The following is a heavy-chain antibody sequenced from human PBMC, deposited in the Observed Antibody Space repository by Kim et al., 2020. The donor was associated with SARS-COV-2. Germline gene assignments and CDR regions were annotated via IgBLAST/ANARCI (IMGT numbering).Heavy chain of an antibody. CDR2: IIPIIGIA. J-gene: IGHJ4*02. CDR1: GGSFSNYA. Sequence: SVKVSCKSSGGSFSNYAISWVRQAPGQGLEWMGGIIPIIGIANYAQKFQGRVTITADESTRTAYMELSSLRSEDTAVYYCARDGLDSGNYGVYDYWGQGTLVTVSS. CDR3: ARDGLDSGNYGVYDY. V-gene: IGHV1-69*10. D-gene: IGHD4-17*01.